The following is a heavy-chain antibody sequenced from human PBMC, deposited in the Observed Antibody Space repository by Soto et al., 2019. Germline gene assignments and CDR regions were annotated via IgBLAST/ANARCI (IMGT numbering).Heavy chain of an antibody. CDR1: GYTFTSYG. J-gene: IGHJ4*02. Sequence: QVQLVQSGAEVKKPGASVKVSCKASGYTFTSYGIIWVRQAPGQGLEWMGWISAYNGNPHYAQKLQGRVTMTTDTSTSTAYRELRSLRSDDTAVYYCARDRGSYALDSWGQGTLFTVSS. V-gene: IGHV1-18*01. CDR3: ARDRGSYALDS. D-gene: IGHD1-26*01. CDR2: ISAYNGNP.